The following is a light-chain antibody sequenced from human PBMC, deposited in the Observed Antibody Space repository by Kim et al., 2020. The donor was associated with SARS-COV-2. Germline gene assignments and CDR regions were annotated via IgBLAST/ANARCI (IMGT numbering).Light chain of an antibody. J-gene: IGKJ4*01. CDR2: DAS. CDR1: QSVTNY. CDR3: QQRYKGLT. Sequence: EIVLTQSPATLSLSPGERATLSCRASQSVTNYLAWYQQKPGQAPSHLISDASTRATGIPARFSGSGSGTDFSLTISSLEPEDFAVYYCQQRYKGLTFGGGTKVDIK. V-gene: IGKV3-11*01.